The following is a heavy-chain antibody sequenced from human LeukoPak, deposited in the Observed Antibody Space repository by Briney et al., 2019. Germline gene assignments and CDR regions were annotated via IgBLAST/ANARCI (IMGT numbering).Heavy chain of an antibody. CDR3: ASDIVATMDV. Sequence: GGSPRLSCAASGFTFSSYSMNWVRQAPGKGLEWVSSISSSSSYIYYADSVKGRFTISRDNAKNSLYLQMNSLRAEDTAVYYCASDIVATMDVWGKGTTVTVSS. CDR1: GFTFSSYS. V-gene: IGHV3-21*01. CDR2: ISSSSSYI. D-gene: IGHD5-12*01. J-gene: IGHJ6*04.